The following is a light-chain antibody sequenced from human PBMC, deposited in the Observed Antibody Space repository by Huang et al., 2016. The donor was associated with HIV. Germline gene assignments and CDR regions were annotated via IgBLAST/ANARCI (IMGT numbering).Light chain of an antibody. CDR1: RNLTNSQ. Sequence: EVVLTQSPDSLSLSAGERASLSCRASRNLTNSQLAWYQQKLGKPPSLLVFGASTRVSGVPERFPGSMSGADFTLSISGLEPDDFATYYCQEYDTFSFGQGTRLE. V-gene: IGKV3-20*01. CDR3: QEYDTFS. J-gene: IGKJ2*01. CDR2: GAS.